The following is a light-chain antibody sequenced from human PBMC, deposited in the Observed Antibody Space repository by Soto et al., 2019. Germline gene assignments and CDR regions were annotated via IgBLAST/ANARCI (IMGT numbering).Light chain of an antibody. CDR2: GNS. CDR3: QSYDSSLCGAV. V-gene: IGLV1-40*01. CDR1: SSNIGAGYD. J-gene: IGLJ2*01. Sequence: QSVLTQPPSVSGAPGQRVTISCTGSSSNIGAGYDVHWYQQLPGTAPKLLIYGNSKRPTGVPDRFSSSKSGTSASLTIAGLQAEDEADYYCQSYDSSLCGAVFGGGPTLTVL.